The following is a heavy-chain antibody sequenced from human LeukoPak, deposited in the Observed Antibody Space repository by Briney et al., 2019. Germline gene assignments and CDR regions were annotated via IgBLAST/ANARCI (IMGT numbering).Heavy chain of an antibody. CDR1: GFPFSSYW. CDR2: INSDGSST. D-gene: IGHD4-23*01. V-gene: IGHV3-74*01. Sequence: GGSLRLSCAASGFPFSSYWMHWVRQAPGKGLVWVSRINSDGSSTSYADSVKGRFTISRDNAKNTLYLQMNSLRAEDTALYYCARDGDTVLTRGYYYYMDVWGKGTTVTVSS. J-gene: IGHJ6*03. CDR3: ARDGDTVLTRGYYYYMDV.